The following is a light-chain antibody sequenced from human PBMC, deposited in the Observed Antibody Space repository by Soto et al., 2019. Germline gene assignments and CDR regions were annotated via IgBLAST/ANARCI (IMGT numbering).Light chain of an antibody. V-gene: IGKV3-20*01. CDR3: QQYGGVPYT. J-gene: IGKJ2*01. CDR2: GAS. CDR1: ESISRDY. Sequence: VFTQSPGNLSLSPVQRATVSCRASESISRDYLAWYQQRLGQAPRLLIYGASSGATGIPDRFSGSGSGTDFTLTISRLEPEDFAIYYCQQYGGVPYTFGQGTKVDIK.